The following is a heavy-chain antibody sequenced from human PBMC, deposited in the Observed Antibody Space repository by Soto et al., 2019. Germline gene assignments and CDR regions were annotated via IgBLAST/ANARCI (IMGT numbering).Heavy chain of an antibody. J-gene: IGHJ4*02. CDR2: IYSGGNT. CDR1: GFAVSSNY. V-gene: IGHV3-66*01. Sequence: GGSLRLSCAASGFAVSSNYMSWVRQAPGKGLEWVSVIYSGGNTYYADSVKGRFTISRDNSKNTLYLQMNSLRAEDTAVYYCARGVYGTFDYWGQGTLVTVSS. CDR3: ARGVYGTFDY. D-gene: IGHD1-1*01.